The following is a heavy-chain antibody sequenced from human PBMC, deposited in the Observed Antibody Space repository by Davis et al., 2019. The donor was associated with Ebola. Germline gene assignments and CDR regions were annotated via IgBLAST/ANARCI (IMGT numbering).Heavy chain of an antibody. CDR3: ARGDLGGVSSSWYVYYYYGMDI. CDR2: IYYSGST. CDR1: GGSISSSGHS. J-gene: IGHJ6*04. V-gene: IGHV4-39*01. Sequence: SETLSLTCTVSGGSISSSGHSWGWIRQPPGKGLEWIGSIYYSGSTYYNPSLKSRVTISVDTSKNQFSLKLSSVTAADTAVYYCARGDLGGVSSSWYVYYYYGMDIWGKGTTVTVSS. D-gene: IGHD6-13*01.